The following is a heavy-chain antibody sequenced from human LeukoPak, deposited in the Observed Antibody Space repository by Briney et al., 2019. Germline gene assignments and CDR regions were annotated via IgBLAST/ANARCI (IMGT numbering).Heavy chain of an antibody. Sequence: GGSLRLSCAASGFTFSSYSMNWVRQAPGKGLEYVSGISGNGGSTYYADSVKGRFTTSRDNSKNTLFLQMSSLRVEDTAVYYCVKDSAALGYCSGGRCPHFDCWGQGTVVTVSS. J-gene: IGHJ4*02. D-gene: IGHD2-15*01. CDR2: ISGNGGST. V-gene: IGHV3-64D*09. CDR3: VKDSAALGYCSGGRCPHFDC. CDR1: GFTFSSYS.